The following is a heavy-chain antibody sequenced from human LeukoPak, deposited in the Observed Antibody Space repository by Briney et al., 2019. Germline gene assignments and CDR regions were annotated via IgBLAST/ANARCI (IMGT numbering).Heavy chain of an antibody. CDR3: ARDGYGSGSGYYGMDV. J-gene: IGHJ6*04. V-gene: IGHV3-11*06. D-gene: IGHD3-10*01. CDR1: GFTFSDYY. CDR2: ISSSSSYT. Sequence: GGSLRLSCAASGFTFSDYYMSWIRQAPGKGLGWVSYISSSSSYTNYADSVKGRFTISRDNAKNSLYLQMNSLRAEDTAVYYCARDGYGSGSGYYGMDVWGKGTTVTVSS.